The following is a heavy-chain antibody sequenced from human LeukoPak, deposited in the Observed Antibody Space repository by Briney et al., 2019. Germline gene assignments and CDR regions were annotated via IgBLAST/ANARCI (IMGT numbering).Heavy chain of an antibody. D-gene: IGHD5-12*01. Sequence: GASVKVSCKASGYTFTGYYMHWVRQTPGQGLEWMGGINPNSGDTNYLQKFQGRVTMTRDTSIATVFMNLSRLGFDDTALYYCARGGYSAFSFDYWGQGTLVTVSS. CDR2: INPNSGDT. CDR3: ARGGYSAFSFDY. CDR1: GYTFTGYY. V-gene: IGHV1-2*02. J-gene: IGHJ4*02.